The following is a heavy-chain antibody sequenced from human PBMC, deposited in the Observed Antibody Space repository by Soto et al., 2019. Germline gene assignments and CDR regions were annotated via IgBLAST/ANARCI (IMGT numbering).Heavy chain of an antibody. CDR2: ISGSGDAK. Sequence: GGSLRLTCVASGFSFSSYGMSWVRQAPGKGLEWASIISGSGDAKYYADSVKGRFTISRDNSKNTMYLQMDSLRAEDTAVYYCAKDFDSDETSHGPNDYWGQGTLVTVSS. J-gene: IGHJ4*02. CDR1: GFSFSSYG. V-gene: IGHV3-23*01. CDR3: AKDFDSDETSHGPNDY. D-gene: IGHD3-22*01.